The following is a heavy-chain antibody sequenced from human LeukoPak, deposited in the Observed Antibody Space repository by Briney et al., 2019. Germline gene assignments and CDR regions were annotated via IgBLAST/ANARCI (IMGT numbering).Heavy chain of an antibody. V-gene: IGHV3-33*01. Sequence: GGSLRLSCAASGFTFSSYGMHWVRQAPGKGLEWVALIWFDGSNKYYADSVKGRFTISRDNSKNTLYLQMNSLRAEDTAVYYCARAIGGNDYWGQGTLLTVSS. CDR1: GFTFSSYG. D-gene: IGHD1-26*01. CDR2: IWFDGSNK. CDR3: ARAIGGNDY. J-gene: IGHJ4*02.